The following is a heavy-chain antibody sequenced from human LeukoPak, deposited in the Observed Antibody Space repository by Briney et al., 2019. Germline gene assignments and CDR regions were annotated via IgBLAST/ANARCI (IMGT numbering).Heavy chain of an antibody. Sequence: GGTLRLSCAASGFTFSSYVMSWVRQAPGKGLEWVSAISGSGGSTYYADSVKGRFTISRDNSKNTLYLQMNSLRAEDTAVYYCASQRYSSSPSYFDYWGQGTLVTVSS. D-gene: IGHD6-6*01. CDR1: GFTFSSYV. CDR3: ASQRYSSSPSYFDY. CDR2: ISGSGGST. J-gene: IGHJ4*02. V-gene: IGHV3-23*01.